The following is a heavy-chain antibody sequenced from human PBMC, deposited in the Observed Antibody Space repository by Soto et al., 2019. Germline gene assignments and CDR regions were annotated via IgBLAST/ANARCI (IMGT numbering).Heavy chain of an antibody. CDR3: TTEMLPVPMWVSFYPEH. Sequence: EVQLVESGGGLLKPGGSLRLSCLASGINFNNAWMSWVRQAPGKGLEWVGRVKSKSNGETVDYAAPVKGRFAISRDDSSNTVYLHMNNLTTEDTAVYSCTTEMLPVPMWVSFYPEHWGQGTRVTVSS. V-gene: IGHV3-15*01. CDR1: GINFNNAW. J-gene: IGHJ4*02. D-gene: IGHD3-16*02. CDR2: VKSKSNGETV.